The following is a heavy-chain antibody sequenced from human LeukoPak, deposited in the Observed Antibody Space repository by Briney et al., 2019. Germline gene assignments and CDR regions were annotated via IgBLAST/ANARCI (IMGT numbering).Heavy chain of an antibody. J-gene: IGHJ3*02. Sequence: SETLSLTCTVSGDSVSIYYWSWIRQPPGKGLEWIGYIYYRGNTNYNPSLKSRVTMAVDRSKNQFSLKLTSVSAADTAVYYCAAYESSGYVNDAFDIWGQGTMVTVSS. CDR2: IYYRGNT. CDR3: AAYESSGYVNDAFDI. V-gene: IGHV4-59*02. CDR1: GDSVSIYY. D-gene: IGHD3-22*01.